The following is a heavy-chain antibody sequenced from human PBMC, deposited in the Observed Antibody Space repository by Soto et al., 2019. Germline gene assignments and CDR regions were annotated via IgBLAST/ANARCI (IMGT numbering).Heavy chain of an antibody. CDR1: GYTFTSYA. Sequence: ASVKVSCKASGYTFTSYAMHWVRQAPGQRLEWMGWINAGNGNTKYSQKFQGRVTITRYTSASTAYMELSSLRSEDTAVYYCARVGRLSRYSNYYYYYGMDVWGQGTTVTVSS. V-gene: IGHV1-3*01. D-gene: IGHD4-4*01. CDR3: ARVGRLSRYSNYYYYYGMDV. J-gene: IGHJ6*02. CDR2: INAGNGNT.